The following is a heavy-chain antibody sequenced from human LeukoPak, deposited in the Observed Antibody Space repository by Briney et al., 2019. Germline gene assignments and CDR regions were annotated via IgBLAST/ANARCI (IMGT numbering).Heavy chain of an antibody. CDR2: IRYDGSNK. CDR1: GFTFSSYG. J-gene: IGHJ4*02. CDR3: AKVPQYYDILTS. Sequence: GSLRLSCAASGFTFSSYGMHWVRQAPGKGLEWVAFIRYDGSNKYYADSVKGRFTISRDNSKNTLYLQMNSLRAEDTAVYYCAKVPQYYDILTSWGQGTLVTVSS. V-gene: IGHV3-30*02. D-gene: IGHD3-9*01.